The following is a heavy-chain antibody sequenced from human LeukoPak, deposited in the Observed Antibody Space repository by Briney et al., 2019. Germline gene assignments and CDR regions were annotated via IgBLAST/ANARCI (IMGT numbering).Heavy chain of an antibody. J-gene: IGHJ6*03. D-gene: IGHD3-10*01. CDR3: ARELWFGEVVAGETHYYYYMDV. V-gene: IGHV4-39*07. Sequence: SETLSLTCTVSGGSISSSSYYWGWIRQPPGKGLEWIGSIYYSGSTYYNPSLKSRVTISVDTSKNQFSLKLSSVTAADTAVYYCARELWFGEVVAGETHYYYYMDVWGKGTTVTVSS. CDR1: GGSISSSSYY. CDR2: IYYSGST.